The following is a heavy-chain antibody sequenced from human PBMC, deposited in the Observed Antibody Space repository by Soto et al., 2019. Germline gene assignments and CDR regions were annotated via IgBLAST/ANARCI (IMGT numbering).Heavy chain of an antibody. Sequence: QVQLVQSGAEVKKPGASVKVSCKASGYTFTSYGISWVRQAPGQGLEWMGWISAYNGNTNYARKLQGRVTMTTDTSTSTAYMELRSRRSDDAAVYYCARSSEKAYYDFWCGYRADFDYWVHGILVAVSS. D-gene: IGHD3-3*01. CDR1: GYTFTSYG. J-gene: IGHJ4*01. CDR3: ARSSEKAYYDFWCGYRADFDY. CDR2: ISAYNGNT. V-gene: IGHV1-18*01.